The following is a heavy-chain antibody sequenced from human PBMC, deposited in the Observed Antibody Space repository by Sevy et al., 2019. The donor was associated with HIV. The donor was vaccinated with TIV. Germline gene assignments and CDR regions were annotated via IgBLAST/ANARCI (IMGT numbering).Heavy chain of an antibody. CDR3: GRALTPGIASAATDY. J-gene: IGHJ4*02. D-gene: IGHD6-13*01. CDR1: GGTFSSYA. CDR2: IIPIFGTV. V-gene: IGHV1-69*13. Sequence: ASVKVSCKASGGTFSSYAISWVRQAPGQGLEWMGGIIPIFGTVNYAQKFQGRVTITADESTSTAYMELSSLRSENTAVDNCGRALTPGIASAATDYWGQGNMVTVSS.